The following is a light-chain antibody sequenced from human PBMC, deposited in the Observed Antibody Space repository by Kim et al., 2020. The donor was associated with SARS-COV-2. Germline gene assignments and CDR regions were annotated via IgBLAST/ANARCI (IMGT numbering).Light chain of an antibody. CDR2: RNN. Sequence: GTPGQRVTISCSGSSSNIGSDYVYWYQQLPGTAPKLLIYRNNQRPSGVPDRFSGSKSGTSASLAISGLRSEDEADYYCASWDDSLVFGGGSKVTVL. CDR1: SSNIGSDY. V-gene: IGLV1-47*01. J-gene: IGLJ2*01. CDR3: ASWDDSLV.